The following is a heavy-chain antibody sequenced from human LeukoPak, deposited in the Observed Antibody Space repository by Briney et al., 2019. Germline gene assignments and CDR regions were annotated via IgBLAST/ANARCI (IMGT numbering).Heavy chain of an antibody. Sequence: PGGSLRLSCAASGFTFSSYGMHWVRRAPGKGLEWVAVISYDGSNKYYADSVKGRFTISRDNSKNTLYLQMNSLRAEDTAVYYCAKVSVAGRTVKYYFDYWGQGTLVTVSS. CDR3: AKVSVAGRTVKYYFDY. V-gene: IGHV3-30*18. D-gene: IGHD6-19*01. CDR1: GFTFSSYG. CDR2: ISYDGSNK. J-gene: IGHJ4*02.